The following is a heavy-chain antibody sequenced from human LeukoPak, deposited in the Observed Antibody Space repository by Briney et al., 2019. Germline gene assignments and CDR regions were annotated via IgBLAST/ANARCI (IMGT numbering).Heavy chain of an antibody. V-gene: IGHV3-21*01. CDR3: ARGFYDGPSSGY. D-gene: IGHD3-16*01. J-gene: IGHJ4*02. Sequence: GGSLRLYCAASGFTFSTYSMNWVRQAPGKELEWVSSISSSSSYIYYADSVQVRFTISRDNARNSLYLRMDSLRAEDTAVYYCARGFYDGPSSGYWGQGTLVTVSS. CDR2: ISSSSSYI. CDR1: GFTFSTYS.